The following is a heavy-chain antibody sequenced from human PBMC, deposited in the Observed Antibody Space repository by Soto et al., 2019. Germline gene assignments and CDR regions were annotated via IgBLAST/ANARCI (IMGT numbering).Heavy chain of an antibody. J-gene: IGHJ3*02. CDR1: GYTFTSYG. D-gene: IGHD6-6*01. Sequence: SSVKVSCKASGYTFTSYGISWARQAPGQGREWMGWISAYNGNTNYAQKLQGRVTMTKDTSTSTAYMELRSLRSDDTAVYYCARLKYSSSYHAAYNAFDIWGQGTMVTVSS. CDR2: ISAYNGNT. CDR3: ARLKYSSSYHAAYNAFDI. V-gene: IGHV1-18*01.